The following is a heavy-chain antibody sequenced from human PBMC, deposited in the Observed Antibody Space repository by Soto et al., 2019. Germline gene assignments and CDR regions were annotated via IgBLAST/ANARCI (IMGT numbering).Heavy chain of an antibody. CDR3: ARDMYYYDSSGYLDGGAFDI. D-gene: IGHD3-22*01. Sequence: ASVKVSCKASGYTFTSSAMHWVRQAPGQGLEWMGWINAGNGNTKYSQKFQGRVTITRDTSASTAYMELSSLRSEDTAVYYCARDMYYYDSSGYLDGGAFDIWGQGTMVTVSS. V-gene: IGHV1-3*01. CDR1: GYTFTSSA. J-gene: IGHJ3*02. CDR2: INAGNGNT.